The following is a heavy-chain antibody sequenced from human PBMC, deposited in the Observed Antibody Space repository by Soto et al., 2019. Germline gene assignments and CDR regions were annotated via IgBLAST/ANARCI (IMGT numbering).Heavy chain of an antibody. V-gene: IGHV3-23*01. J-gene: IGHJ3*01. CDR2: ISGSTATI. D-gene: IGHD3-22*01. CDR1: GFSFSSYA. Sequence: EVQLLESGGGLVQPGGSLRLSCTASGFSFSSYAMSWVRQAPGKGLEWVSVISGSTATIHYADSVKGRFTIARDNSKNTLYLQMNSLRAEDTARYYCAKARKGYQDSNGSPCAFDVWGQGTMVTVSP. CDR3: AKARKGYQDSNGSPCAFDV.